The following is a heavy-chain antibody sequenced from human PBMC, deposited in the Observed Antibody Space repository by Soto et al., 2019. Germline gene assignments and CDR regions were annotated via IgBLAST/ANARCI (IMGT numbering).Heavy chain of an antibody. V-gene: IGHV5-51*01. J-gene: IGHJ5*02. CDR2: IYPGDSDT. CDR1: GYSFTSYW. D-gene: IGHD3-10*01. Sequence: PGESLKISCKGSGYSFTSYWIGWVRQMPGKGLEWMGIIYPGDSDTRYSPSFQGQVTISADKSISTAYLQWSSLKASDTAMYYCARCSSKWFGEPLYENNWFDPWGQGTLVTVSS. CDR3: ARCSSKWFGEPLYENNWFDP.